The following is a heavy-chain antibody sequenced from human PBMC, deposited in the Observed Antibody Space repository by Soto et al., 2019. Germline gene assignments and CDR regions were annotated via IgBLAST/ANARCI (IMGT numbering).Heavy chain of an antibody. CDR3: ARVRYSSSPPADPYYYYYGMDV. Sequence: GGSLRLSCAASGFTVSSNYMSWVRQAPGKGLEWVSVIYSGGSTYYADSVKGRFTISRDNSKNTLYLQMNSLRAKDTAVYYCARVRYSSSPPADPYYYYYGMDVWGKGTRVTVPS. CDR1: GFTVSSNY. CDR2: IYSGGST. V-gene: IGHV3-53*01. J-gene: IGHJ6*04. D-gene: IGHD6-6*01.